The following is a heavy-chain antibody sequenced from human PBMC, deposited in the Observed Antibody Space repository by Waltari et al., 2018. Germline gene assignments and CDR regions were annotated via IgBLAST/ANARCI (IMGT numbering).Heavy chain of an antibody. CDR3: AAAATYYFGMDV. Sequence: EVQLVESGGGLVQPGGSLRLSCAASGFTFSSYWMTWVRQAPGKGVEWVANRKQNGSAESYVDSGKGRFTISRDNAKNSLYLQMNSLRAEDTALYYCAAAATYYFGMDVWGQGTTVTVSS. CDR2: RKQNGSAE. J-gene: IGHJ6*02. CDR1: GFTFSSYW. D-gene: IGHD2-15*01. V-gene: IGHV3-7*01.